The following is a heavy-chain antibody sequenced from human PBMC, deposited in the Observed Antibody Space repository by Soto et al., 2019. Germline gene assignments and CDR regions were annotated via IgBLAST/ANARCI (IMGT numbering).Heavy chain of an antibody. J-gene: IGHJ4*02. D-gene: IGHD3-22*01. CDR3: ARLDYHDSSGYCGY. CDR2: IYYRGST. Sequence: QLQLQESGPGLVKPSETLSLSCTVSGGSISNRNYYWARLRQSTGKGLKWFGNIYYRGSTNYNPSVKSRVTISVDTSKNQVYLKLTSVPAVDTAVYYCARLDYHDSSGYCGYWVQGTRVTVS. V-gene: IGHV4-39*01. CDR1: GGSISNRNYY.